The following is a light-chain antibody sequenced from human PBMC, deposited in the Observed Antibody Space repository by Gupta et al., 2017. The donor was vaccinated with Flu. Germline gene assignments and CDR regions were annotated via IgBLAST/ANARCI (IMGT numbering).Light chain of an antibody. CDR2: DAS. CDR3: QQRSNSPPWT. CDR1: ESVSSY. V-gene: IGKV3-11*01. Sequence: EIVLTQSPATLSFAPGERSTRSCRASESVSSYLAWYQQKPGQAPRLLIYDASNRATGIPARFSGSGSGTDFTLTISSLEPEDFAVYYCQQRSNSPPWTFGQGTKLEIK. J-gene: IGKJ1*01.